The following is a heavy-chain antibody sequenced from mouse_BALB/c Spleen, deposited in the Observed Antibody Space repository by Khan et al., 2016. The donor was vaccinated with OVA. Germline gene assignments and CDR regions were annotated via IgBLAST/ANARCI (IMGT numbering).Heavy chain of an antibody. CDR1: AFNIKDTY. CDR3: ARTTMILGFTY. J-gene: IGHJ3*01. D-gene: IGHD2-4*01. CDR2: IDPANGNT. Sequence: VQLKQSGAELVKPGASVKLSCTASAFNIKDTYMHWVKQRPEQGLEWIGRIDPANGNTKYDTKFQGKATITADTSSNTAYLHLSSLTSEDIAVYYCARTTMILGFTYWGQGTLVTVSA. V-gene: IGHV14-3*02.